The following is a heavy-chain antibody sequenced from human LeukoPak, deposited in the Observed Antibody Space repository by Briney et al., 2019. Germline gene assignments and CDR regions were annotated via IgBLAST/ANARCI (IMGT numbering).Heavy chain of an antibody. D-gene: IGHD3-10*01. CDR3: VRVEGYGSGSYLDY. CDR2: IIPIFGTA. J-gene: IGHJ4*02. CDR1: GGTFSSYA. V-gene: IGHV1-69*13. Sequence: SVKVSCKASGGTFSSYAISWVRQAPGQGLEWMGGIIPIFGTANYAQKFQGRVTITADESTSTAYMELSSLRSEDTAVYYCVRVEGYGSGSYLDYWGQGTLVTVSS.